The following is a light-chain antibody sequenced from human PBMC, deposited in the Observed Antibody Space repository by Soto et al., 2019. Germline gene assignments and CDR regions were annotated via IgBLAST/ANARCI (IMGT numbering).Light chain of an antibody. V-gene: IGKV1-39*01. CDR3: QQSYSTPPT. CDR1: RSISIY. Sequence: DIQMTQSPSSLSASVGDRVTITCRASRSISIYLNWYQQKPGKAPKLLIYGASNLQSGVPSRFSGSGSGTDFTLTISSLQHEDFATYYCQQSYSTPPTFGGGTKVEIK. J-gene: IGKJ4*01. CDR2: GAS.